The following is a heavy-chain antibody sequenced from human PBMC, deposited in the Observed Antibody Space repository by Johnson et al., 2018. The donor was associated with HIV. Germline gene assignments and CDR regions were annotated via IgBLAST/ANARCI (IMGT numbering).Heavy chain of an antibody. V-gene: IGHV3-7*01. CDR1: GFTFSSYW. J-gene: IGHJ3*02. CDR2: IKQDGSEL. CDR3: ARGQTAYSGYDVPLDI. Sequence: VQLVESGGGLVQPGGSLRLSCAVSGFTFSSYWMSWVRQAPGKGLEWVANIKQDGSELYFVDSVKGRFTISRDNANSSLYLQMNSLRVEDTAVYYCARGQTAYSGYDVPLDIWGQGTMVTVSS. D-gene: IGHD5-12*01.